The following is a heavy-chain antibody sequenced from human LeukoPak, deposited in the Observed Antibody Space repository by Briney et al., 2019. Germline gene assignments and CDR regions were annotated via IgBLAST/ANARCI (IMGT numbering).Heavy chain of an antibody. D-gene: IGHD2-21*02. CDR1: GYTFTGYY. Sequence: ASVKVSCKASGYTFTGYYMHWVRQAPGQGLEWMGWINPNSGGTNYAQKFQGRATMTRDTSISTTYMELSRLRSDDSAVYYCARRPSDSFDYWGQGTLVTVSS. V-gene: IGHV1-2*02. J-gene: IGHJ4*02. CDR3: ARRPSDSFDY. CDR2: INPNSGGT.